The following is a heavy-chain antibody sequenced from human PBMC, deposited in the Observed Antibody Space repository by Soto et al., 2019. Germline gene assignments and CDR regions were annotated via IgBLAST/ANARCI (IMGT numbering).Heavy chain of an antibody. D-gene: IGHD3-10*01. Sequence: SETLSLTCAVYGGSFSGYYWSWIRQPPGKGLEWIGEINHSGSTNYNPSLKSRVTISVDTSKNQFSLKLSSVTAADTAVYYCASLNYGSGSPYYYYYYMDVWGKGTTVTVSS. J-gene: IGHJ6*03. CDR1: GGSFSGYY. V-gene: IGHV4-34*01. CDR3: ASLNYGSGSPYYYYYYMDV. CDR2: INHSGST.